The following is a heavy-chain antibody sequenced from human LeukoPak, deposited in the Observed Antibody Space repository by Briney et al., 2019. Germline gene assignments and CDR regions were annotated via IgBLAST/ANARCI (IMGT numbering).Heavy chain of an antibody. CDR1: GYGFSSYW. D-gene: IGHD2-2*01. Sequence: GESLKISCKGSGYGFSSYWIGWVRQMPGKGLEWMGVIYPGDSDSRYSPSFQGQVTISADKSINTAYLQWSSLKASDTAMYYCARIGSRHFTNHYFDYWGQGTLVTVSS. V-gene: IGHV5-51*01. CDR3: ARIGSRHFTNHYFDY. CDR2: IYPGDSDS. J-gene: IGHJ4*02.